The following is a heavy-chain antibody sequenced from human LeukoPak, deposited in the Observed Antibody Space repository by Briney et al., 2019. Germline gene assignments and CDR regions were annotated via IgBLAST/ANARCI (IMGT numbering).Heavy chain of an antibody. V-gene: IGHV4-31*03. D-gene: IGHD2-15*01. J-gene: IGHJ5*02. CDR1: GGSISSGGYY. CDR2: IYYSGST. CDR3: ARVVAGSKGWFDP. Sequence: PSQTLSLTCTVSGGSISSGGYYWSWIRQHPGKGLEWIGYIYYSGSTYYNPSLKSRVTISVDTSKNQFSLKLSSVTAADTAVYYCARVVAGSKGWFDPWGQGTLVTVSS.